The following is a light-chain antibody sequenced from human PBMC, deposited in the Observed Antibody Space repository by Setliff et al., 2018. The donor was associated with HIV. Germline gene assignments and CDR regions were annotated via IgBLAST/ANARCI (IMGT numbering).Light chain of an antibody. J-gene: IGLJ2*01. Sequence: QSALTQPRSVSGSPGQSVTISCTGTSSDVGSYNYVSWYQQHPGKAPKLMIYDVSIRPSGVSNRFSGSKSGNTASLTISGLRTEDEADYYCNSYTGSNNYVVFGGGTKVTVL. CDR2: DVS. V-gene: IGLV2-11*01. CDR3: NSYTGSNNYVV. CDR1: SSDVGSYNY.